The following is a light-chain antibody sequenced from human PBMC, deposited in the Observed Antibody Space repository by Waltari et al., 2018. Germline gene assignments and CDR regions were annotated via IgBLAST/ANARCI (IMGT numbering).Light chain of an antibody. Sequence: EIVLTQSPATLSLSPGDRATLSCRASQSVSNYLAWYQQKPGQPPRLLIYGASNRAAGIPDRFSGSGSGTVFTLTISSLDTEDVAVYFCQQRSNWPGLTFGGGTKVEIK. CDR2: GAS. CDR3: QQRSNWPGLT. CDR1: QSVSNY. J-gene: IGKJ4*02. V-gene: IGKV3-11*01.